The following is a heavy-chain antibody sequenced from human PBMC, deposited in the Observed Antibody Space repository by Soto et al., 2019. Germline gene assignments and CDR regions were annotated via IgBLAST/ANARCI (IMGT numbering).Heavy chain of an antibody. V-gene: IGHV1-2*02. J-gene: IGHJ4*02. CDR2: INPNSGGT. D-gene: IGHD2-8*02. CDR1: GYTFTGYY. CDR3: AADFPGGGYPIDY. Sequence: ASVKVSCKASGYTFTGYYMHWVRQAPGQGLEWMGWINPNSGGTNYAQKFQGRVTMTRDTSISTAYMELSRLRSDDTAVYYCAADFPGGGYPIDYWGQGTLVTVSS.